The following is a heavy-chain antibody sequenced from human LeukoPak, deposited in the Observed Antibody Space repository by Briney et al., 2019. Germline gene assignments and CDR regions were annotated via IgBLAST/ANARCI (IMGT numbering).Heavy chain of an antibody. J-gene: IGHJ3*02. CDR3: ARDGDIVGATDAFDI. CDR1: GFTFSSYA. V-gene: IGHV3-23*01. CDR2: ISGSGGST. Sequence: GSLRLSYAASGFTFSSYAMSWVRQAPGKGLEWVSAISGSGGSTYYADSVKGRFTISRDNSKNTLYLQMNSLRAEDTAVYYCARDGDIVGATDAFDIWGQGTMVTVSS. D-gene: IGHD1-26*01.